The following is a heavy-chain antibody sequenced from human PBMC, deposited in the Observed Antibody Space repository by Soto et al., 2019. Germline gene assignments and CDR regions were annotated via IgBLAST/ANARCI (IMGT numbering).Heavy chain of an antibody. V-gene: IGHV4-59*01. J-gene: IGHJ5*02. CDR3: ERVGGGNWFDP. Sequence: SETLSLTCTVSGGSISSYYWSWIRQPPGKGLEWIGYIYYSGSTNYNPSLKSRVTISVDTSKNQFSLKLSSVTAADTAVYYCERVGGGNWFDPWGRGTLVTVSS. CDR1: GGSISSYY. CDR2: IYYSGST.